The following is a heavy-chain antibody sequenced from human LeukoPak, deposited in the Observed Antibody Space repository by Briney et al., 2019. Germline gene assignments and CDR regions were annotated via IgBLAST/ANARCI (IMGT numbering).Heavy chain of an antibody. CDR1: GFTFNDYA. CDR3: TRDRSYDSSGYYSGDY. CDR2: IRSKAYGGTT. J-gene: IGHJ4*02. D-gene: IGHD3-22*01. V-gene: IGHV3-49*03. Sequence: TGGSLRLSCTASGFTFNDYAMSWFRQAPGKGLEWVGFIRSKAYGGTTEYAASVKGRFTISRDDSKSIAYLQMNSLKTEDTAVYYCTRDRSYDSSGYYSGDYWGQGTLVTVSS.